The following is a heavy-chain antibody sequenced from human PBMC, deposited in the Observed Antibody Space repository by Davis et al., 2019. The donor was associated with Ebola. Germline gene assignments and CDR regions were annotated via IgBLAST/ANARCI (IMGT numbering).Heavy chain of an antibody. Sequence: GESLKISCAASGFTFGSYWMHWVRQAPGKGLVWVSRINSDGSSTSYADSVKGRFTISRDNAKNTLYLQMNSLRAEDTAVYYCARGAYSYAVYWGQGTLVTVSS. CDR2: INSDGSST. D-gene: IGHD5-18*01. J-gene: IGHJ4*02. V-gene: IGHV3-74*01. CDR3: ARGAYSYAVY. CDR1: GFTFGSYW.